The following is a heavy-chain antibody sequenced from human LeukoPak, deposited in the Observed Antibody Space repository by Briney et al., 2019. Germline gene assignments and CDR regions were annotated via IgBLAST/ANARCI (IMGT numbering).Heavy chain of an antibody. V-gene: IGHV3-9*03. J-gene: IGHJ3*02. D-gene: IGHD1-26*01. Sequence: QSGGSLRLSCAASGFTFDDYAMHWVRQAPGKGLEWVSGISWNSGSIGYADSVKGRFTISRDNAKNSLYLQMNSLRAEDMALYYCAKDRSGSYSAFDIWGQGTMVTVSS. CDR2: ISWNSGSI. CDR1: GFTFDDYA. CDR3: AKDRSGSYSAFDI.